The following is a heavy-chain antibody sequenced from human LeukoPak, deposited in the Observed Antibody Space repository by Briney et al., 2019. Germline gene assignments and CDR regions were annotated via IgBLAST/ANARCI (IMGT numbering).Heavy chain of an antibody. V-gene: IGHV1-69*04. CDR1: GGTFISYA. D-gene: IGHD6-25*01. CDR2: IVPVAGIE. Sequence: ASVTVSCKASGGTFISYAFNWVRQAPGQGLEWMGRIVPVAGIENLAQKFQGRVTITADESTSTAYMELSSLRSEDTAVYYCARGVWSSVYYFDYWGQGTLVTVSS. J-gene: IGHJ4*02. CDR3: ARGVWSSVYYFDY.